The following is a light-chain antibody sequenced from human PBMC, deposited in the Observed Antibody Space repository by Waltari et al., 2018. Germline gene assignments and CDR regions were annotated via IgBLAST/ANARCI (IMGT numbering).Light chain of an antibody. CDR1: ESIGSQ. V-gene: IGKV3D-15*01. J-gene: IGKJ1*01. CDR2: HAS. Sequence: EVLMTQSPSTLSVSPGERATLSCRASESIGSQLAWYQHKPGRAPSLIIFHASNWASRTAARFSGSVSGTEFTLTISSLQSEDFAVYYCQEYYNSPLTGAFAQGTKVEIK. CDR3: QEYYNSPLTGA.